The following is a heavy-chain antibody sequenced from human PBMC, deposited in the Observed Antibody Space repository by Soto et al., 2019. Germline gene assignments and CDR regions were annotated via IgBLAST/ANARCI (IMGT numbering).Heavy chain of an antibody. J-gene: IGHJ4*02. D-gene: IGHD2-2*02. V-gene: IGHV3-30-3*01. CDR2: ISNDGSDK. CDR3: ARSQGYRVESQLQYWGYFDS. Sequence: QVQLVESGGGVVQPGRSLRLSCAASGFTFSSYAMHWVRQAPGKGLEWVAAISNDGSDKYYADSVKGRFTISRDNSKNPLYLQMNSLRAEDAAAYSCARSQGYRVESQLQYWGYFDSWGQGTLVTVSS. CDR1: GFTFSSYA.